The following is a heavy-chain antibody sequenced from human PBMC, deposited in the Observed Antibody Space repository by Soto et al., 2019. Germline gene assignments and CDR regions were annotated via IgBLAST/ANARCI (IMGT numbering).Heavy chain of an antibody. CDR3: ARDPGYCSSTSCYRHYYYYGMDV. CDR2: ISAYNGNT. D-gene: IGHD2-2*02. J-gene: IGHJ6*02. V-gene: IGHV1-18*01. Sequence: QVQLVQSGAEVKKPGASVKVSCKASGYTFTSYGISWVRQAPGQGLEWMGWISAYNGNTNYAQRLQGRVTMTRDTSTSTAYMELRSLRSDDTAVYYCARDPGYCSSTSCYRHYYYYGMDVWGQGTTVTVSS. CDR1: GYTFTSYG.